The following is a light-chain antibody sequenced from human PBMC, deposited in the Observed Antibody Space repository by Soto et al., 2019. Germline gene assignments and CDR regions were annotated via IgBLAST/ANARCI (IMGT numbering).Light chain of an antibody. Sequence: EIVLTQSPATLSLSPGERATLSCRASQSINSYLAWYQQKPGQAPRLLIYGVSSRATGIPDRFSGSGSGTDFTLTISRLEPEDFVVYFCQQYSSLPHTFGQGTKLEVK. CDR3: QQYSSLPHT. CDR2: GVS. J-gene: IGKJ2*01. CDR1: QSINSY. V-gene: IGKV3-20*01.